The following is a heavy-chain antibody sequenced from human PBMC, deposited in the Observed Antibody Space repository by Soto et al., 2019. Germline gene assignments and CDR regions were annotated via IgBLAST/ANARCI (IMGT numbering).Heavy chain of an antibody. CDR2: IDHDGPT. Sequence: EVQLVESGGGLVQPGGSLRLSCAGSGFTFSNYWMHWVRQAPGKGLEWVSRIDHDGPTDYADSVRGRFTISRDNAENTLYLQMNSLRPEDTVVYYWVRDSHGDYWGQGTLVTVSS. CDR3: VRDSHGDY. J-gene: IGHJ4*02. V-gene: IGHV3-74*01. CDR1: GFTFSNYW.